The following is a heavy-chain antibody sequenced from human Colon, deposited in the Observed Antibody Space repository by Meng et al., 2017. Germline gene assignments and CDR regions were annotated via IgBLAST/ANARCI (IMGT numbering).Heavy chain of an antibody. D-gene: IGHD3-10*01. J-gene: IGHJ4*01. V-gene: IGHV1-18*01. Sequence: QVQLVQSAAEVKKPGASVKVSCKASGDPFTNYGISWVRQAPGQGLEWVGWITAHSGSTNYAQKFQGRVTMTTDTSTNTAYMELRSLGSDDTAVYFCARGRYSFGSPDYWGLGTLVTVSS. CDR2: ITAHSGST. CDR3: ARGRYSFGSPDY. CDR1: GDPFTNYG.